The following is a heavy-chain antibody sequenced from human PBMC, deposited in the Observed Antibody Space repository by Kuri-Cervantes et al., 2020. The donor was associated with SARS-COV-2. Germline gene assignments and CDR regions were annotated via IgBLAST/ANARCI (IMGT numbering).Heavy chain of an antibody. CDR1: GFTFSSYA. CDR2: IGTAGDP. V-gene: IGHV3-13*05. CDR3: ARQRDSSGWNYGMDV. D-gene: IGHD6-19*01. Sequence: ETLSLTCAASGFTFSSYAMHWVRQATGKGLEWVSAIGTAGDPYYPGSVKGRFTISRENSKNSLYLQMNSLRAGDTAVYYCARQRDSSGWNYGMDVWGQGTTVTVSS. J-gene: IGHJ6*02.